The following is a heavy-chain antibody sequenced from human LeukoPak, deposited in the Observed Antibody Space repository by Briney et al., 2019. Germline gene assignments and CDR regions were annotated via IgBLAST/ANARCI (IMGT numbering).Heavy chain of an antibody. CDR1: GYTFTDYD. CDR2: INPSSGKT. D-gene: IGHD3-16*02. CDR3: ARVRGNHRYVPDY. V-gene: IGHV1-8*03. Sequence: ASEKVSCKASGYTFTDYDFNWMRQASGQGLEWMAWINPSSGKTGYAQKFQGRITITRDIAIGTVYLELSSLSSEDTAVYFCARVRGNHRYVPDYWGQGTLVIVSS. J-gene: IGHJ4*02.